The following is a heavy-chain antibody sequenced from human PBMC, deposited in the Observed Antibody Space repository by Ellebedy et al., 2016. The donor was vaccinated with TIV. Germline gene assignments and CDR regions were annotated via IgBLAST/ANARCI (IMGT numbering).Heavy chain of an antibody. CDR2: MFHSGST. J-gene: IGHJ4*02. D-gene: IGHD2-21*02. Sequence: MPSETLSLTCSVSGSSTSSGYSWGWIRPPPGRGLEWIGRMFHSGSTYYSPSLRSRVTLSADTSKNQFSLNLRTVTAADTAVYYCARTDPWQPIDDWGQGILVSVSS. V-gene: IGHV4-38-2*01. CDR3: ARTDPWQPIDD. CDR1: GSSTSSGYS.